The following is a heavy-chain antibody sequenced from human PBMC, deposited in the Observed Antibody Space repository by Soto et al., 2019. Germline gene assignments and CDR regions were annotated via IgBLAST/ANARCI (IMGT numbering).Heavy chain of an antibody. CDR2: ISESGGST. CDR3: ATRNYFDRSGYYYYYFDY. D-gene: IGHD3-22*01. V-gene: IGHV3-23*01. Sequence: GGSLRLSCVASGFSFSNYSMSWVRQAPGKGLEWVSGISESGGSTYYADSVKGRFTISRDNSKNTVFLQINSLRAEDTAVYYCATRNYFDRSGYYYYYFDYWGQGALVTVSS. J-gene: IGHJ4*02. CDR1: GFSFSNYS.